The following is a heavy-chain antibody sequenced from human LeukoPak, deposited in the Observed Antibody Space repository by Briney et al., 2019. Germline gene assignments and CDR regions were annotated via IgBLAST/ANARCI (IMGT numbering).Heavy chain of an antibody. CDR2: INQGGSEK. J-gene: IGHJ4*02. D-gene: IGHD3-16*01. V-gene: IGHV3-7*01. CDR1: GFTFSRYW. CDR3: ARVTPGGVGSFDY. Sequence: GGSLRLSCAASGFTFSRYWVSWVRRAPGKGLEWVAVINQGGSEKFYVDSVKGRFTISRDNAKNSLYLQMNSLRVEDTAVYYCARVTPGGVGSFDYWGQGTLVTVSS.